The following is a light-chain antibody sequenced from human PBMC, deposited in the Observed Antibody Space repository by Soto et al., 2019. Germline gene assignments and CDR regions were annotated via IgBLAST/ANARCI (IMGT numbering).Light chain of an antibody. CDR3: QQYAGSPYT. V-gene: IGKV3-20*01. CDR2: GAS. J-gene: IGKJ2*01. Sequence: ELVWTQSPGTLSLSPGERATLSCRASQSVSSSFLAWYQQKPGQAPRLLIYGASTRATGIPDRFSGSGSGTDFTLTISRLEPEDFAVYYCQQYAGSPYTFGQGTKLEIK. CDR1: QSVSSSF.